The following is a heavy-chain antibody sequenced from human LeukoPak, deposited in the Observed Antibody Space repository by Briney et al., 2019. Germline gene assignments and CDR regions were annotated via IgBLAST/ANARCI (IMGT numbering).Heavy chain of an antibody. CDR1: GFTVNDYY. CDR2: ISSSGGTI. CDR3: AELGITMIGGV. Sequence: GGSLRLSCAASGFTVNDYYMSWVRQAPGKGLEWVSYISSSGGTIYYADSVKGRFTISRDNAKNSLYLQMNSLRAEDTAVYYCAELGITMIGGVWGKGTTVTISS. V-gene: IGHV3-11*04. D-gene: IGHD3-10*02. J-gene: IGHJ6*04.